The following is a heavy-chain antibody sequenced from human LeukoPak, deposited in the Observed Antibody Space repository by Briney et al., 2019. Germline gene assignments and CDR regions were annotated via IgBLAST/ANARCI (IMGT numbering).Heavy chain of an antibody. D-gene: IGHD6-19*01. J-gene: IGHJ4*02. CDR3: AGERGEEYSSGWYKRNYFDN. CDR2: GDYSGGT. Sequence: PSETLSLTCTVSGVSFSSVTDYWAWIRQPPGKGLEWIASGDYSGGTYYNPSLESRVAISADMSKNQFSLKLTSVTGADTAVYYCAGERGEEYSSGWYKRNYFDNWGQGIRVTVSS. CDR1: GVSFSSVTDY. V-gene: IGHV4-39*07.